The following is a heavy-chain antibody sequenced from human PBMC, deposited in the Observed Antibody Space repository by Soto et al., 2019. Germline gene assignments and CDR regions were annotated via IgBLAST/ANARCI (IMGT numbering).Heavy chain of an antibody. V-gene: IGHV3-74*01. CDR1: EFTFRSYW. CDR3: ARSLPGTYGAFDL. J-gene: IGHJ3*01. CDR2: ISGDGSST. D-gene: IGHD1-7*01. Sequence: QPGGSLRLSCAASEFTFRSYWMHWVRQSPGKGLGWVSRISGDGSSTNYADSVKGRFTISRDNAKNTVYLQIDSLRAEDTAVYYCARSLPGTYGAFDLWGQGTVVTVSS.